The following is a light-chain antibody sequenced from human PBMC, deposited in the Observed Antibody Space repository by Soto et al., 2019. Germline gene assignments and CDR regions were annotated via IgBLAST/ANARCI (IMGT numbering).Light chain of an antibody. CDR1: QTISSTY. CDR3: QQYGSSPKT. CDR2: AAS. J-gene: IGKJ1*01. Sequence: EIVLTQSPGTLSLSPGDRATLSCRASQTISSTYLAWYQQKPGQAPRLLNYAASTSATGIPDRFSGSGSGTDFNLTITRLEPEDFAVYYCQQYGSSPKTFGQGTKVEI. V-gene: IGKV3-20*01.